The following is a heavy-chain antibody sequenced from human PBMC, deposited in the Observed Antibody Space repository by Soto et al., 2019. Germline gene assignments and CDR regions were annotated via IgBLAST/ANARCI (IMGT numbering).Heavy chain of an antibody. CDR1: GFSFSTYA. D-gene: IGHD6-6*01. CDR3: SKARSIAAYQTPDFEY. Sequence: EVQLLESGGGLVQPGGALRLSCATSGFSFSTYAMTWVRQAPGKGLEWVSGISGSGGGTYYTDSVKGRFTISRDNSQSTLYLQMNSLRVEDAVVYFCSKARSIAAYQTPDFEYWCQGTLVTVSS. CDR2: ISGSGGGT. J-gene: IGHJ4*02. V-gene: IGHV3-23*01.